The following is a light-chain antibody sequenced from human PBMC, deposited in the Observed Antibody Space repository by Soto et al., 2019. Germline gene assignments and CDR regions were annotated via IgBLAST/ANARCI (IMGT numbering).Light chain of an antibody. J-gene: IGLJ1*01. CDR3: CSYAGSSTYV. CDR1: SSDVGGYNY. Sequence: QSALTQPASVSGSPGQSITISCTGTSSDVGGYNYVSWYQQHPGKAPKLIIYPVSNRPSGVSSRFSASKSGNTASLTISGLQAEDEADYYCCSYAGSSTYVFGTGTKLTVL. V-gene: IGLV2-14*03. CDR2: PVS.